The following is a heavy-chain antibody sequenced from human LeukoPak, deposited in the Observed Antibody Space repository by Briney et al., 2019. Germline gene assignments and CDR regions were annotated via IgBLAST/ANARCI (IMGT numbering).Heavy chain of an antibody. D-gene: IGHD4-17*01. CDR1: GFTFSSYA. J-gene: IGHJ6*02. Sequence: GRSLRLSCVASGFTFSSYAMHWVRQAPGKGLEWVAVIAFDGSNALYADSVKGRFTISRDISKSTLYLEMNSLKAEDSAIYYCSRGRYGDYPRSGYYYGMDVWGQGTTVTVSS. V-gene: IGHV3-30-3*01. CDR2: IAFDGSNA. CDR3: SRGRYGDYPRSGYYYGMDV.